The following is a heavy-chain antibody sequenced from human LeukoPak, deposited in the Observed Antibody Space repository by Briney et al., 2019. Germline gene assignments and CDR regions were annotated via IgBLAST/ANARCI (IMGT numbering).Heavy chain of an antibody. CDR2: IYTSGST. J-gene: IGHJ5*02. V-gene: IGHV4-4*07. CDR1: GGSISSYY. CDR3: AVDLGYCSGGSCYSGRFDP. D-gene: IGHD2-15*01. Sequence: SETLSLTCTVSGGSISSYYWSWIRQPAGKGLEWFGRIYTSGSTNYNPSLKSRVTMSVDTSKNQFSLKLSSVTAADTAVYYCAVDLGYCSGGSCYSGRFDPWGQGTLVTVSS.